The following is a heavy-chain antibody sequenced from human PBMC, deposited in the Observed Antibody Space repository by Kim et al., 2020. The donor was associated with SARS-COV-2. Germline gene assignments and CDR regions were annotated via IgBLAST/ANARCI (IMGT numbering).Heavy chain of an antibody. Sequence: SETLSLTCTVSGYSISSGYYWGWIRQPPGKGLEWIGSIYHSGSTYYNPSLKSRVTISVDTSKNQFSLKLSSVTAADTAVYYCARLGGYLAKDDAFDIWGQGTMVTVSS. D-gene: IGHD1-26*01. CDR3: ARLGGYLAKDDAFDI. CDR1: GYSISSGYY. J-gene: IGHJ3*02. CDR2: IYHSGST. V-gene: IGHV4-38-2*02.